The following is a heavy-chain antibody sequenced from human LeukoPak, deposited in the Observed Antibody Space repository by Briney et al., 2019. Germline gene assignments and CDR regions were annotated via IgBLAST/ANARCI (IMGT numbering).Heavy chain of an antibody. D-gene: IGHD2-21*02. CDR2: IQQEGSEK. Sequence: QTGRSLRLSCAASGFTFSSYWMSWVRQARGKGLEWVANIQQEGSEKYYADSVKGRFNISRDNAKNSLYLQMNSLRAEDTAVYYCAREGGASVVVTATLFDYWGQGTLVTVSS. V-gene: IGHV3-7*01. CDR3: AREGGASVVVTATLFDY. J-gene: IGHJ4*02. CDR1: GFTFSSYW.